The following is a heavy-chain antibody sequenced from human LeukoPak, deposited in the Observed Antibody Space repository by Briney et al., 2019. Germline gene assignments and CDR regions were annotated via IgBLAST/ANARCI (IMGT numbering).Heavy chain of an antibody. CDR3: ARGSRYSSGWYDY. CDR2: ISSSSSYI. V-gene: IGHV3-21*01. Sequence: GGSLRLSCAASRFTFSSYSMNWVRQAPGKGLEWVSSISSSSSYIYYADSVKGRFTISRDNAKNSLYLQMNSLRAEDTAVYYCARGSRYSSGWYDYWGQGTLVTVSS. J-gene: IGHJ4*02. CDR1: RFTFSSYS. D-gene: IGHD6-19*01.